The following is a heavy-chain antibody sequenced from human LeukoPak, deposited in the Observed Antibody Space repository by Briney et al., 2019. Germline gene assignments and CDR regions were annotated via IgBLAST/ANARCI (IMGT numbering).Heavy chain of an antibody. CDR1: GFTFSDYY. V-gene: IGHV3-11*01. J-gene: IGHJ4*02. D-gene: IGHD4-17*01. CDR3: APRPTVTINF. CDR2: ISSGGTTI. Sequence: PGGSLRLSCAASGFTFSDYYMSWVRQAPGKGLEWVSYISSGGTTISCADSVKGRFTISRDNAESSLYLQMNSLRAEDTAVYYCAPRPTVTINFWGQGTLVTVSS.